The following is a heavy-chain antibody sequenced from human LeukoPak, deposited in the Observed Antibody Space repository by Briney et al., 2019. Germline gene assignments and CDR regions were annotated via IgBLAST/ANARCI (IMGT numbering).Heavy chain of an antibody. J-gene: IGHJ6*02. V-gene: IGHV3-30-3*01. CDR1: GFTFSSYA. Sequence: GGSLRLSCAASGFTFSSYAKHWVRQAPGKGLEWVAVISYDGSNKYYADSVKGRFTISRDNSKNTLYLQMNSLRAEDTAVYYCARDSYCSGGSCWDYYYGMDVWGQGTTVTVSS. D-gene: IGHD2-15*01. CDR2: ISYDGSNK. CDR3: ARDSYCSGGSCWDYYYGMDV.